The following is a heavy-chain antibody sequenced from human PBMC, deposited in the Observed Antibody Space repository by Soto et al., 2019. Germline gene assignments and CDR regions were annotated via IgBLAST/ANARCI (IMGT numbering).Heavy chain of an antibody. J-gene: IGHJ6*02. V-gene: IGHV5-51*01. Sequence: GESLKISFKGAGYIFTTHWIAWVRQMPGKGLEWLGSMDPGDSDTRYSPSFEGRVTLSTAKSINTAYLQCSSLKASDTAMYYCARHGRQFLEWVNPIDVWGQGTTVTVSS. D-gene: IGHD3-3*01. CDR2: MDPGDSDT. CDR1: GYIFTTHW. CDR3: ARHGRQFLEWVNPIDV.